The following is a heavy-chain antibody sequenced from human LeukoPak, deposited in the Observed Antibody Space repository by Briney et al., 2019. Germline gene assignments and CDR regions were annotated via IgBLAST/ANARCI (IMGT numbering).Heavy chain of an antibody. CDR3: AKYSGSWYEEYWFDP. J-gene: IGHJ5*02. V-gene: IGHV3-33*06. CDR2: IWYDGSNK. D-gene: IGHD6-13*01. CDR1: GFTFSSYG. Sequence: PGRSLRLSCAASGFTFSSYGMHWVRQAPGKGLEWVAVIWYDGSNKYYADSVKGRFTISRDNSKNTLYLQMNSLRAEDTAVYYCAKYSGSWYEEYWFDPWGQGTLVTVSS.